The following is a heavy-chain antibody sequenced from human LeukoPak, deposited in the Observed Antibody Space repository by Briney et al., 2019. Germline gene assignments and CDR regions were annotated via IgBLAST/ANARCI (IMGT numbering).Heavy chain of an antibody. V-gene: IGHV6-1*01. J-gene: IGHJ4*02. CDR1: GDSVSSNGVA. Sequence: SQTLSLTCAISGDSVSSNGVAWGWIRQSPSRGLEWLGRTYYNSKWYNDYAVSVKSRITINPDTSKNQFSLQLNSVTPEDTAVYYCARNVVGYDYWGQGTLVTVSS. D-gene: IGHD2-15*01. CDR2: TYYNSKWYN. CDR3: ARNVVGYDY.